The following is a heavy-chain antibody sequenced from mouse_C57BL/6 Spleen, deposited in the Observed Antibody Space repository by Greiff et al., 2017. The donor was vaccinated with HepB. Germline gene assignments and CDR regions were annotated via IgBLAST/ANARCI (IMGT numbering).Heavy chain of an antibody. CDR1: GFTFSDYG. D-gene: IGHD2-3*01. Sequence: DVQLQESGGGLVKPGGSLKLSCAASGFTFSDYGMHWVRQAPEKGLEWVAYISSGSSTIYYADTVKRRFTISRDNAKNTLFLQMTSLRSEDTAMYYCAKNYDGYYRYYFDYWGQGTTLTVSS. J-gene: IGHJ2*01. CDR3: AKNYDGYYRYYFDY. V-gene: IGHV5-17*01. CDR2: ISSGSSTI.